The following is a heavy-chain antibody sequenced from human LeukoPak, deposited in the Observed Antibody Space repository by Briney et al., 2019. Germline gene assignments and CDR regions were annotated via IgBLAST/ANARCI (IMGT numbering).Heavy chain of an antibody. Sequence: GGSLRLSCAASGFTFSSYAMSWVRQAPGKGLEWVSAIIGSGGSTYYADSVKGRFTISRENSKNTLYLQMNSLRAEDTAVYYCAKHIGQYYFDYWGQGTLVTVSS. V-gene: IGHV3-23*01. CDR3: AKHIGQYYFDY. J-gene: IGHJ4*02. D-gene: IGHD2-21*01. CDR1: GFTFSSYA. CDR2: IIGSGGST.